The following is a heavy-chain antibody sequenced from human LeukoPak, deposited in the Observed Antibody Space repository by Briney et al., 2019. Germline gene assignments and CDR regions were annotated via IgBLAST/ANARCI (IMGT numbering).Heavy chain of an antibody. D-gene: IGHD3-16*01. CDR2: IYYSGST. J-gene: IGHJ4*02. V-gene: IGHV4-39*07. Sequence: SETLSLTCTVSGGSISSNSYYWGWIRQPPGKGLEWIGSIYYSGSTYYNPSLKSRVTISVDTSKNQFSLKLSSVTAADTAVYYCARELSRSGGDYWGQGTLVTVSS. CDR1: GGSISSNSYY. CDR3: ARELSRSGGDY.